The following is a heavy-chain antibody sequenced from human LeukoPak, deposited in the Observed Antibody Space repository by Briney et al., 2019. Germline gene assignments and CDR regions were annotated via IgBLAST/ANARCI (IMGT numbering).Heavy chain of an antibody. V-gene: IGHV3-9*01. Sequence: GGSLRLSCAASGFTFDDYAMHWVRQAPGKGLEWVSGISWNSGSIGYADSVKGRFTISRDNAKNSLYLQMNSLRAEDTALYYCAKALRYFDWLHEGAFDIWGQGTMVTVSS. CDR3: AKALRYFDWLHEGAFDI. D-gene: IGHD3-9*01. J-gene: IGHJ3*02. CDR2: ISWNSGSI. CDR1: GFTFDDYA.